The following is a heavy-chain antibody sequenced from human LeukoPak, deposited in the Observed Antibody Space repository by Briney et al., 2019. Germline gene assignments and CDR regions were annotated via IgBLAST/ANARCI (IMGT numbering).Heavy chain of an antibody. CDR3: ARAPGEGWFDP. V-gene: IGHV3-7*01. D-gene: IGHD4-17*01. J-gene: IGHJ5*02. CDR2: IKQDGSEK. Sequence: GGSLRLSCAASGFTFSSYRMSWVRQAPGKGREGVASIKQDGSEKYYVDSVKGRFTISRDNVKNSLYLQMNTLRAKYTALYYCARAPGEGWFDPWGQGTLVTVSS. CDR1: GFTFSSYR.